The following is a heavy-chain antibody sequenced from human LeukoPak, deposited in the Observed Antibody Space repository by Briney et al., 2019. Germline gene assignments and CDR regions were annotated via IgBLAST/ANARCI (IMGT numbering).Heavy chain of an antibody. V-gene: IGHV4-4*07. Sequence: SETLSLTCTVSGGSISSYYWSWIRQPAGKGLEWIGRIYTSGSTNYNPSLKSRVTISVDTSKNQFSLKLSSVTAADTAVYYCARAGFLWFGEENWFDPWGQGTLVTVSS. J-gene: IGHJ5*02. CDR1: GGSISSYY. D-gene: IGHD3-10*01. CDR2: IYTSGST. CDR3: ARAGFLWFGEENWFDP.